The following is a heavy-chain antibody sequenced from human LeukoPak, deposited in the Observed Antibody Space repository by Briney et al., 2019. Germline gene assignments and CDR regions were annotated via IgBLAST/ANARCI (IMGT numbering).Heavy chain of an antibody. V-gene: IGHV3-30*07. J-gene: IGHJ4*02. D-gene: IGHD3-10*01. Sequence: GRLTISRDNSKNTLYLQMNSLRAEDTAVYYCARDGRKNTGDYWGQGTLVTVSS. CDR3: ARDGRKNTGDY.